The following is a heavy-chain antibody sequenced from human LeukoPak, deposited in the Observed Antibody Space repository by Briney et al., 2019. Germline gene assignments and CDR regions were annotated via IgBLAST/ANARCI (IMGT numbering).Heavy chain of an antibody. CDR1: GYTFTGYY. J-gene: IGHJ5*02. V-gene: IGHV1-2*02. CDR3: ARAGTGTTYIRFGFDP. D-gene: IGHD1-7*01. Sequence: GASVKVSCKASGYTFTGYYMHWVRQAPGQGLEWMGWINPNSGGTNYAQKFQGRVTMTRDTSTSTVYMELSSLRSDDTAVYYCARAGTGTTYIRFGFDPWGQGTLVTVSS. CDR2: INPNSGGT.